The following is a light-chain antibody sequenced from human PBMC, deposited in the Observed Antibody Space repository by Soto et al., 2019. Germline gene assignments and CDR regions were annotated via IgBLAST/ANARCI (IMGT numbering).Light chain of an antibody. CDR2: DVN. Sequence: QSALTQPPSASGAPGQSVTISCTGTSSDVGGYNFVSWYQQHPGKAPKVRIYDVNKRPSGVPDRFSGSNSGNTASLTVSRLQADDAADYYCSSHAGSDTPFVFGTGTKLTVL. CDR3: SSHAGSDTPFV. V-gene: IGLV2-8*01. J-gene: IGLJ1*01. CDR1: SSDVGGYNF.